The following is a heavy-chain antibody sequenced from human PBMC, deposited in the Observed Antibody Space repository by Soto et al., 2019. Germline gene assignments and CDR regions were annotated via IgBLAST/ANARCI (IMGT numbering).Heavy chain of an antibody. J-gene: IGHJ6*02. Sequence: PGGSLRLSCAASGFTFSSYSMNWVRQAPGKGLEWVSSISSSSSYIYYADSVKGRFTISRDNAKNSLYLQMNSLRAEDTAVYYCARVSGLAAAGTLDVWGQGTTVTVSS. CDR1: GFTFSSYS. D-gene: IGHD6-13*01. CDR3: ARVSGLAAAGTLDV. V-gene: IGHV3-21*01. CDR2: ISSSSSYI.